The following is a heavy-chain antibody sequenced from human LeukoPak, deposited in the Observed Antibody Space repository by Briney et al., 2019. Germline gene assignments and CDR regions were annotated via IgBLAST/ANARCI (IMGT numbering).Heavy chain of an antibody. CDR1: GFTFSSYS. D-gene: IGHD4-17*01. CDR3: ARDGGAYDYGDPDAFDI. J-gene: IGHJ3*02. Sequence: GGSLRISCAASGFTFSSYSMNWVRQAPGKGLEWVSYISSSSSTIYYADSVKGRFTISRDNAKNSLYLQMNSLRAEDTAVYYCARDGGAYDYGDPDAFDIWGQGTMVTVSS. V-gene: IGHV3-48*04. CDR2: ISSSSSTI.